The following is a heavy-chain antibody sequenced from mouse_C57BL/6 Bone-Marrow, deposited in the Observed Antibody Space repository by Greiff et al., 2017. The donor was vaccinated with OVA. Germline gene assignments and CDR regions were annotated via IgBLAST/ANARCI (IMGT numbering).Heavy chain of an antibody. Sequence: QVQLQQSGAELVKPGASVKLSCKASGYTFTSYWMYWVKQRPGKGLEWIGMINPNSGSTNYNEKFNSKTTMTVDKSSSTAYMQLTSLTSEDSAVYYCARSSLYYDYAMDYWGQGTSVTVSS. CDR2: INPNSGST. V-gene: IGHV1-64*01. CDR1: GYTFTSYW. D-gene: IGHD1-1*01. CDR3: ARSSLYYDYAMDY. J-gene: IGHJ4*01.